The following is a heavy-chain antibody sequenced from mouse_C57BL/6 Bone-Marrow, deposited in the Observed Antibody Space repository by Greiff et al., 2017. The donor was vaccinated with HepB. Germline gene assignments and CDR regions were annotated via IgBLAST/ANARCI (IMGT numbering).Heavy chain of an antibody. D-gene: IGHD2-10*02. CDR1: GFTFSSYG. J-gene: IGHJ3*01. CDR2: ISSGGSYT. Sequence: EVKLVESGGDLVKPGGSLKLSCAASGFTFSSYGLSWVRQTPDKRLECVATISSGGSYTYYPDSVKGRFTISRDNAKNTLYLQMSSLKSEDTAMYYCESPLSMFAYWGQGTLVTVSA. CDR3: ESPLSMFAY. V-gene: IGHV5-6*01.